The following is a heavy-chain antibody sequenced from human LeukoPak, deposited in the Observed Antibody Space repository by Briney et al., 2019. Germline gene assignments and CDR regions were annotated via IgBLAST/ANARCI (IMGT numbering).Heavy chain of an antibody. CDR2: ISYDGSNK. J-gene: IGHJ6*02. CDR1: GFTFSSYA. V-gene: IGHV3-30-3*01. CDR3: AREIESMDV. Sequence: GGSLRLSCAASGFTFSSYAMHWVRKAPGKGLEWVAVISYDGSNKYYADSVKGRFTISRDNSKNTLELQMNSLRAEDTAVYYCAREIESMDVWGQGTTVTVSS.